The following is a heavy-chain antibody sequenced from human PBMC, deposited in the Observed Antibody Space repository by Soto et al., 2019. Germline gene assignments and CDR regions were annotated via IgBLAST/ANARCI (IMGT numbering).Heavy chain of an antibody. J-gene: IGHJ4*02. V-gene: IGHV4-59*01. CDR2: IYYSGST. CDR3: ARSGWYYFDY. D-gene: IGHD6-19*01. CDR1: GGSISSYN. Sequence: QVQLQESGPGLVKPSETLSLTCTVSGGSISSYNWSWIRQPPGKGLEWIGYIYYSGSTNYNPSITSRVTTSVDTSKNQFSLKLSSVTAADTAVYYCARSGWYYFDYWGQGTLVTVSS.